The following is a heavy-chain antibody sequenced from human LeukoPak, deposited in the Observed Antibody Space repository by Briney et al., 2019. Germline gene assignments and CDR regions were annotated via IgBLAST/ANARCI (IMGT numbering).Heavy chain of an antibody. CDR3: ARGGGVVVIANDY. V-gene: IGHV3-23*01. CDR2: ISISGGTT. Sequence: GGSLRLSCAASGFIFSSYAMSWVRQAPGKGLEWVSSISISGGTTDYADSAKGRFTISRDNSKNTLYLQMNSLRAEDTAVYYCARGGGVVVIANDYWGQGTLVTVSS. CDR1: GFIFSSYA. J-gene: IGHJ4*02. D-gene: IGHD3-22*01.